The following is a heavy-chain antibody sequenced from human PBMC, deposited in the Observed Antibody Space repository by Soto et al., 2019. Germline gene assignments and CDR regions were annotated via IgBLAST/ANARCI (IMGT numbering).Heavy chain of an antibody. CDR1: GFTFSSYG. CDR3: AKEGIAVAGRVGWFDP. J-gene: IGHJ5*02. Sequence: QVQLVESGGGVVQPGRSLRLSCAASGFTFSSYGMHWVRQAPGKGLEWVAVISYDGSNKYYADSVKGRFTISRDNPKNTLDLQMNSLRAEDTAVYYCAKEGIAVAGRVGWFDPWGQGTLVTVSS. D-gene: IGHD6-19*01. CDR2: ISYDGSNK. V-gene: IGHV3-30*18.